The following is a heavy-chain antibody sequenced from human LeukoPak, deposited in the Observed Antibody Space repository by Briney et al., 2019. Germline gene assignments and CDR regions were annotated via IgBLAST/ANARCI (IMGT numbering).Heavy chain of an antibody. CDR2: ISSSGSTI. V-gene: IGHV3-48*03. Sequence: GGSLRLSCAASGFTFSSYEMNWVRQAPGKGLEWVSYISSSGSTIYYADSVKGRFTISRDNAKNSLYLQMNSLRAKDTAVYYCARGDYSGNWFDPWGQGTLVTVSS. CDR3: ARGDYSGNWFDP. CDR1: GFTFSSYE. J-gene: IGHJ5*02. D-gene: IGHD4-17*01.